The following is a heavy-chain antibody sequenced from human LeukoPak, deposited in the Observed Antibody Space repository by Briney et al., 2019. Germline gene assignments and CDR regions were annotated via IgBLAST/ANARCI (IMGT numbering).Heavy chain of an antibody. CDR3: VRDADNGSGSPMWRPPGYGMDV. CDR2: ISSGSSYI. V-gene: IGHV3-21*01. J-gene: IGHJ6*02. Sequence: TGGSLRLSCPASGFTFSSYSMNWVRQAPGKGLEWVSSISSGSSYIYYADSVKGRFTISRDNAKNSLYLQMNSLRAEDTAVYSCVRDADNGSGSPMWRPPGYGMDVWGQGTTVTVSS. CDR1: GFTFSSYS. D-gene: IGHD3-10*01.